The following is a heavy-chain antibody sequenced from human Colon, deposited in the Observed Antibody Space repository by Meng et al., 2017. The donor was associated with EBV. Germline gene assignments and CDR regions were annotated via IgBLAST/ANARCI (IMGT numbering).Heavy chain of an antibody. CDR2: VSHPGSA. J-gene: IGHJ4*02. CDR1: GGSFSGYV. CDR3: ARVPTTGYKDH. Sequence: QALLQELGAGLLKPSETLSLTCTVNGGSFSGYVWSWVRQPPGKGMEWIGEVSHPGSANYNPPLKSRVTISVDASEKQFSLRLTSVTAADSAVYYCARVPTTGYKDHWGQGTLVTSPQ. D-gene: IGHD3-9*01. V-gene: IGHV4-34*01.